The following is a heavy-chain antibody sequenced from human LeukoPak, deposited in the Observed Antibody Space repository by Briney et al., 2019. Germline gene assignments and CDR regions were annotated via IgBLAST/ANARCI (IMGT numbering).Heavy chain of an antibody. CDR2: IKEDGSEK. CDR1: GFLLSRYW. D-gene: IGHD1-14*01. Sequence: PGGALRLSCAASGFLLSRYWMSWVRQAPGKGLEWVANIKEDGSEKYYVESMKGRFTISRNHVKNSLYLQINSLRAADPAVYYCARDSFETDIDYWGQGTLVTVSS. CDR3: ARDSFETDIDY. V-gene: IGHV3-7*01. J-gene: IGHJ4*02.